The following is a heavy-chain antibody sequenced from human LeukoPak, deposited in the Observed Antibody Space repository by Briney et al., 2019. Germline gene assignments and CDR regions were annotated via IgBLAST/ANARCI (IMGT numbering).Heavy chain of an antibody. CDR3: ASGPESSSSYYFDY. CDR2: IIPILGIA. V-gene: IGHV1-69*04. D-gene: IGHD6-13*01. J-gene: IGHJ4*02. Sequence: ASVKVSCKASGGTFSSYAISWVRQAPGQGLEWMGRIIPILGIANYAQKFQGRVTITADKSTSTAYMELRSLRSDDTAVYYCASGPESSSSYYFDYWGQGTLVTVSS. CDR1: GGTFSSYA.